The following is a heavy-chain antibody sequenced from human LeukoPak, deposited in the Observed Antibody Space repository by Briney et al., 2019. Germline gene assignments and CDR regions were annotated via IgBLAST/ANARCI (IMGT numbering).Heavy chain of an antibody. D-gene: IGHD6-19*01. V-gene: IGHV1-24*01. CDR1: GYTLTELS. J-gene: IGHJ4*02. Sequence: ASVKVSCKVSGYTLTELSMHWVRQAPGKGLEWMGGFDPEDGETIYAQKFQGRVTMTEDTSTDTAYMELSSLRSEDTAVYYRATHHRYSSGWLSGDYWGQGTLVTVSS. CDR2: FDPEDGET. CDR3: ATHHRYSSGWLSGDY.